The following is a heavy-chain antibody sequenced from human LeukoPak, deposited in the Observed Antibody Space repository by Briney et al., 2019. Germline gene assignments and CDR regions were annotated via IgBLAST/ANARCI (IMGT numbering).Heavy chain of an antibody. Sequence: ASVKVSCKPSGYTFTGYYMHWVRQAPGQGLEWMGRINPNSGATNYAQKFQGRVTVTRDTSINTAYMELSRLRSDDTAVYYCAREPPRGRGSYYFDYWGQGTLVTVSS. CDR2: INPNSGAT. CDR1: GYTFTGYY. V-gene: IGHV1-2*06. CDR3: AREPPRGRGSYYFDY. D-gene: IGHD3-10*01. J-gene: IGHJ4*02.